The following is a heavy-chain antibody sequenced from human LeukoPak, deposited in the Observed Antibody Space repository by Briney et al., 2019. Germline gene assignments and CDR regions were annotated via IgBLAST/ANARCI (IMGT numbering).Heavy chain of an antibody. D-gene: IGHD3-22*01. CDR3: AKGDPYYYDSSGLLY. CDR1: GFTFSRYW. CDR2: IKKDGSEK. Sequence: GGSLRLSCAASGFTFSRYWMSWVRQAPGKGLEWVANIKKDGSEKYYVDSVKGRFTISRDNAKNSLYLQMNSLRAEDTAVYYCAKGDPYYYDSSGLLYWGQGTLVTVSS. J-gene: IGHJ4*02. V-gene: IGHV3-7*01.